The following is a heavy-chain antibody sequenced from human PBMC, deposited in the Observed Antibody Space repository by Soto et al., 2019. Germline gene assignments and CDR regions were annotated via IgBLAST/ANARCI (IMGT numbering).Heavy chain of an antibody. J-gene: IGHJ6*02. Sequence: YWISWVRQMPGKGLEWMGRIDPSDSYTNYSPSFQGHVTISADKSISTAYLQWSSLKASDTAMYYCASTLYGMDVWGQGTTVTVSS. CDR3: ASTLYGMDV. V-gene: IGHV5-10-1*01. CDR1: YW. CDR2: IDPSDSYT.